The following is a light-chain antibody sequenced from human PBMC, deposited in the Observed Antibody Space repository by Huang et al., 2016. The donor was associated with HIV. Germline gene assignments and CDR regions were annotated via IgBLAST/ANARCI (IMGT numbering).Light chain of an antibody. Sequence: EVVLTQSPPTLSLSPGETGTLSCRASQSVATYLSWYQQRPGQGPRRLIYDTSSRAPGVPARFSGTGSGTDFTLTISSLEPEDLAIYYCQQRSNWPLTFGGGTKVEI. CDR2: DTS. CDR3: QQRSNWPLT. J-gene: IGKJ4*01. V-gene: IGKV3-11*01. CDR1: QSVATY.